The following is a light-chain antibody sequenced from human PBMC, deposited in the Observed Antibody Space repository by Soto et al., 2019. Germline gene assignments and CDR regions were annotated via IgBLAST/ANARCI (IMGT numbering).Light chain of an antibody. V-gene: IGKV1-39*01. CDR3: QQSYSAWT. CDR1: QSISNY. J-gene: IGKJ1*01. Sequence: DIQMTQSPSSLSASVGDRVTITCRASQSISNYLNWYQLKPGKALKLLIYAASSLQSGVPSRFSGSGSGTEFTLTISSLQPEDFATYYCQQSYSAWTFGQGTRVEIK. CDR2: AAS.